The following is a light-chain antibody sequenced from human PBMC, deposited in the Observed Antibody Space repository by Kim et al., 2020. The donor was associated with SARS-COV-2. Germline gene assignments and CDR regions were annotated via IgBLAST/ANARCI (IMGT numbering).Light chain of an antibody. CDR3: SSYTSTSTLV. J-gene: IGLJ1*01. Sequence: QSALTQPASVSGSPGQSITISCTGTTSDFGGYNYVSWYQQHPGKAPKLMIYEVSYRPSGVSNRFSGSKSGNTASLTISGLQAEDEADYFCSSYTSTSTLVFGTGPKVTVL. CDR1: TSDFGGYNY. CDR2: EVS. V-gene: IGLV2-14*01.